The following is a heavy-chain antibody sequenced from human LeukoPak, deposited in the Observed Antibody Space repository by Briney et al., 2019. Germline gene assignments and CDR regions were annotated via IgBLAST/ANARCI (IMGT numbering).Heavy chain of an antibody. Sequence: ASVKVSCKASGYTFTSYGISWVRQAPGQGLEWMGWISAYNGNTNYAQKLQGRVTMTTDTSTSTAYMELSRLRSDDTAVYYCARDERSTGYDFWSGYFNNWFDPWGQGTLVTVSS. CDR2: ISAYNGNT. CDR1: GYTFTSYG. D-gene: IGHD3-3*01. V-gene: IGHV1-18*01. J-gene: IGHJ5*02. CDR3: ARDERSTGYDFWSGYFNNWFDP.